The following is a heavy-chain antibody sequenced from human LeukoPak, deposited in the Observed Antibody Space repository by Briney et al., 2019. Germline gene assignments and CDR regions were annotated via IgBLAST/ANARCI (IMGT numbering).Heavy chain of an antibody. CDR1: GFTFSNFW. D-gene: IGHD6-13*01. Sequence: GGSLRLSCAASGFTFSNFWMHWVRQAPGKGLVWVALIYGDGSFTRYADSVKGRFTISRDNAKNTVYLQMNSLRVEDTALYYCARVTEYSTAGMRYWGQGTLVTVSS. V-gene: IGHV3-74*01. CDR2: IYGDGSFT. CDR3: ARVTEYSTAGMRY. J-gene: IGHJ4*02.